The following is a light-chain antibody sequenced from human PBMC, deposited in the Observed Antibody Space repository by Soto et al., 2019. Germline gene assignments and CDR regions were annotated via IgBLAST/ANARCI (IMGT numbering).Light chain of an antibody. CDR3: QQYYSALIA. Sequence: DIVMTQSPDSLAVSLGERATINCKSSQSVLHSSNTNNYLAWYQKKPGQPPKLFIYWASTRESGVADRFSDSGSGADFTVTISSRQPEDVAVYFCQQYYSALIAFGGGTRVEI. V-gene: IGKV4-1*01. CDR2: WAS. CDR1: QSVLHSSNTNNY. J-gene: IGKJ4*01.